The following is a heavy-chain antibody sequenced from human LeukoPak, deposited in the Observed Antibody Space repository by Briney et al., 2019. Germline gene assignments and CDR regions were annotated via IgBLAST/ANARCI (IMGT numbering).Heavy chain of an antibody. V-gene: IGHV3-21*01. CDR2: IISSSSYI. J-gene: IGHJ4*02. D-gene: IGHD2-2*01. CDR3: ARDLGPYIVVVPAAPFGY. CDR1: GFRFSSYS. Sequence: VGSLSLSCADSGFRFSSYSMKWARQAPGKGLEWVSSIISSSSYIYHADSVKGRLTISRDNAKNTLYLQMNSLRAEDTAVYYCARDLGPYIVVVPAAPFGYWGQGTLVTVSS.